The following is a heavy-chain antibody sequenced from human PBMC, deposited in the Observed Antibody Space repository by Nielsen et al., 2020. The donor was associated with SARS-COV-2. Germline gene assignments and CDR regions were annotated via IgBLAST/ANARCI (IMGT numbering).Heavy chain of an antibody. D-gene: IGHD6-13*01. V-gene: IGHV1-18*01. J-gene: IGHJ6*02. CDR3: ARERELAAAGYYYYGMDV. Sequence: ASVKVSCKASGYTFTSYGISWVRQAPGQGLEWMGWISAYNGNTNYAQKLQGRVTMTTDTSTSTAYVELRSLRSDDTAVYYCARERELAAAGYYYYGMDVWGQGTTVTVSS. CDR1: GYTFTSYG. CDR2: ISAYNGNT.